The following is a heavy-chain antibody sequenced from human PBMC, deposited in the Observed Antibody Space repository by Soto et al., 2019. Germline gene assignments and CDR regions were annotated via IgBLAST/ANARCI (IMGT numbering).Heavy chain of an antibody. J-gene: IGHJ4*02. CDR1: GYTFTGYY. V-gene: IGHV1-18*04. Sequence: ASVKVSCKASGYTFTGYYMHWVRQAPGQGLEWMGWISAYNGNTNYAQKLQGRVTMTTDTSTSTAYMELRSLRSDDTAVYYCARRAYYDILTGYYSLYYFDYWGQGTLVTVSS. D-gene: IGHD3-9*01. CDR3: ARRAYYDILTGYYSLYYFDY. CDR2: ISAYNGNT.